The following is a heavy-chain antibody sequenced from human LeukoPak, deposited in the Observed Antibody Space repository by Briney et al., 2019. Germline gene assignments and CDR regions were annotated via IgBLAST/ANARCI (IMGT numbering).Heavy chain of an antibody. CDR3: AKAKDDCSGGSCYAFFG. V-gene: IGHV3-30*02. J-gene: IGHJ4*02. D-gene: IGHD2-15*01. CDR1: GFTFSSYG. Sequence: GGSLRLSCAASGFTFSSYGMHWVRQAPGKGLEWVAFIRYDGSNKYYADSVKGRFTISRDNSKNTLYLQMNSLRAEGTAVYYCAKAKDDCSGGSCYAFFGWGQGTLVTVSS. CDR2: IRYDGSNK.